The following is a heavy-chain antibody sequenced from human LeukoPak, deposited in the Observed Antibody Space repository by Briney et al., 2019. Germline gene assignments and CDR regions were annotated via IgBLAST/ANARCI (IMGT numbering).Heavy chain of an antibody. J-gene: IGHJ6*03. D-gene: IGHD1-26*01. CDR2: IYTGGST. V-gene: IGHV4-4*07. Sequence: SETLSLTCTVSGGSISSYYWSWIRQPAGKGLEWIGRIYTGGSTNYNPSLKSRVTMSVDTSKNQFSLKLSSVTAADAAVYYCAGASRLGSYYYYYMDVWGKGTTVTVSS. CDR1: GGSISSYY. CDR3: AGASRLGSYYYYYMDV.